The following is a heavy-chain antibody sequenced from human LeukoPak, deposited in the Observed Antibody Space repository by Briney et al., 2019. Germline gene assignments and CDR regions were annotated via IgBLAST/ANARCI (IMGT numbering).Heavy chain of an antibody. CDR3: ARGARITIFGVVIEYYFDY. CDR1: GYTFSSYA. CDR2: INSDGSST. V-gene: IGHV3-74*01. D-gene: IGHD3-3*01. Sequence: QPGGSLRLSCAASGYTFSSYAMSWVRQAPGKGLVWVSRINSDGSSTSYADSVKGRFTISRDNAKNTLYLQMNSLRAEDTAVYYCARGARITIFGVVIEYYFDYWGQGTLVTVSS. J-gene: IGHJ4*02.